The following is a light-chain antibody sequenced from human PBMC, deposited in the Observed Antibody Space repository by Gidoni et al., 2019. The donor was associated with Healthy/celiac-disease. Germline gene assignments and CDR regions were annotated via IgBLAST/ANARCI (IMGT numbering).Light chain of an antibody. J-gene: IGLJ3*02. CDR2: YDS. CDR1: NIGSKS. CDR3: QVWDSSSDHPGV. V-gene: IGLV3-21*04. Sequence: SYVLTQPPSVSVAPGKTARITCWGNNIGSKSVHWYQQKPGPAPVLVIYYDSDRPSGIPERFSGSNSGNTATLTISRVEAGDEADYYCQVWDSSSDHPGVFGGGTKLTVL.